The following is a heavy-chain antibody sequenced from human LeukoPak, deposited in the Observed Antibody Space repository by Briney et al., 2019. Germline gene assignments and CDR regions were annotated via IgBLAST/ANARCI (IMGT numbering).Heavy chain of an antibody. D-gene: IGHD5-18*01. J-gene: IGHJ4*01. V-gene: IGHV3-23*05. CDR1: GFTFSNYG. CDR2: TDTSGVIT. CDR3: AKGDTGVIRRYYLDC. Sequence: PGGSLRQPCAASGFTFSNYGMSGVRQAPGKGLEWVSVTDTSGVITYYTDSVKGRFTISRDNSKNTLNLQMDSLRVEDTAVYYCAKGDTGVIRRYYLDCGGNGTLVTVSS.